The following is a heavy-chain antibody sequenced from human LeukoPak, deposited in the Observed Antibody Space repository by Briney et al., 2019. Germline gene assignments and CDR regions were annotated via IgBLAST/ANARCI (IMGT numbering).Heavy chain of an antibody. CDR2: IYYSGST. J-gene: IGHJ5*02. D-gene: IGHD4-17*01. CDR1: GGSISSYY. CDR3: ARDNDYGDSDWFDP. V-gene: IGHV4-59*01. Sequence: SETLSLTCTVSGGSISSYYWSWIRQPPGKGLEWIGYIYYSGSTNYNPSLKSRVTISVDTSKNQFSLKLSSVTAADTAVYYCARDNDYGDSDWFDPWGQGTLVTVSS.